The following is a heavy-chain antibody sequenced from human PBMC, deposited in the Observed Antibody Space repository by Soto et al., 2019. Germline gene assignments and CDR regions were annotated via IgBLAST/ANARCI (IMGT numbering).Heavy chain of an antibody. CDR1: GFTFSSYA. CDR3: AKVLPILHIVVVTAENDAFDI. CDR2: ISGSGGST. J-gene: IGHJ3*02. V-gene: IGHV3-23*01. Sequence: PGGSLRLSCAVSGFTFSSYAMSWVRQAPGKGLEWVSAISGSGGSTYYADSVKGRFTISRDNSKNTLYLQMNSLRAEDTAVYYCAKVLPILHIVVVTAENDAFDIWGQGTMVTVSS. D-gene: IGHD2-21*02.